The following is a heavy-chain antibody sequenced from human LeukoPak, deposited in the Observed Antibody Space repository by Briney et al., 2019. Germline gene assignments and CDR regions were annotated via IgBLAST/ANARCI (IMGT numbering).Heavy chain of an antibody. Sequence: VKVSCKASGGTFSSYAISWVRQAPGQGLEWMGRSIPIFRTANYAQKFQGRVTITTDESTSTAYMELSSLRSEDTAVYYCARDNYYDSSGYYGYFDYWGQGTLVTVSS. CDR2: SIPIFRTA. CDR1: GGTFSSYA. J-gene: IGHJ4*02. CDR3: ARDNYYDSSGYYGYFDY. V-gene: IGHV1-69*13. D-gene: IGHD3-22*01.